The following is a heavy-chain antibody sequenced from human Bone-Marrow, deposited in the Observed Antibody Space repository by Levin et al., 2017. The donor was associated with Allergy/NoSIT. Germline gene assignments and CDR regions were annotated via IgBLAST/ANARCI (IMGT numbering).Heavy chain of an antibody. CDR1: GYNFTSFG. J-gene: IGHJ4*01. Sequence: ASVKVSCKASGYNFTSFGISWVRQAPGQGLEWMGWISVYKGNTYFSQKFQGRVTMTTDTFTNTAYLDLWGLRSDDTAVYYCGRDLRAYDNSGYYWGSLDHWGQGTLITVSS. CDR3: GRDLRAYDNSGYYWGSLDH. D-gene: IGHD3-22*01. V-gene: IGHV1-18*01. CDR2: ISVYKGNT.